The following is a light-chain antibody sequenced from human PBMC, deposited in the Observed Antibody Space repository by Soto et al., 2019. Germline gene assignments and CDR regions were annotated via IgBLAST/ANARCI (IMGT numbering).Light chain of an antibody. Sequence: DIQMTQSPSSLSASVGDRVTITCRASQDISVYLAWYQQKPGKVPKLLIYSASTLQSGVPSRFSGSGSGTDFTLTISSLQPEDVATYSCQKFNTAPLTFGQGTRREIK. CDR3: QKFNTAPLT. CDR2: SAS. V-gene: IGKV1-27*01. J-gene: IGKJ5*01. CDR1: QDISVY.